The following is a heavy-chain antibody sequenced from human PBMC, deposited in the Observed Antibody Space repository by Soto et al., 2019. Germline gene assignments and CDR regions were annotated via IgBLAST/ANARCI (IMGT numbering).Heavy chain of an antibody. V-gene: IGHV3-30-3*01. J-gene: IGHJ4*02. D-gene: IGHD5-12*01. CDR1: GFTFSSYA. CDR2: ISYDGSNK. Sequence: GGSLRLSCAASGFTFSSYAMHWVRQAPGKGLEWVAVISYDGSNKYYADSVKGRFTISRDNSKNTLYLQMNSLRAEDTAVYYCARDHPYGYSGYEVYWGQGTLVTVSS. CDR3: ARDHPYGYSGYEVY.